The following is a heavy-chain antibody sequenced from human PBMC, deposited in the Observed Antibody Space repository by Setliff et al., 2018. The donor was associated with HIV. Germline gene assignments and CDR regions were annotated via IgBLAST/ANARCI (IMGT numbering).Heavy chain of an antibody. CDR1: GYTFTSYA. D-gene: IGHD1-26*01. V-gene: IGHV7-4-1*02. CDR2: IHTNTGDP. Sequence: RASVKVSCKASGYTFTSYAVNWVRQAPGQGLEWVGWIHTNTGDPTYAQGFTGRFVFSFDTSVSTAYLQISGLKAEDTAVYYYATRGEQLYFYGMDVWGQGTTVTVSS. CDR3: ATRGEQLYFYGMDV. J-gene: IGHJ6*02.